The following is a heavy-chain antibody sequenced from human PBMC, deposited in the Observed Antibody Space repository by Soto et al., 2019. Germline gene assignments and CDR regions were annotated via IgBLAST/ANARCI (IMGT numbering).Heavy chain of an antibody. CDR1: GGSISSGDYY. D-gene: IGHD3-10*01. CDR2: IYYSGST. J-gene: IGHJ4*02. Sequence: QVQLQESGPGLVKPSQTLCLTCSVSGGSISSGDYYWSWIRQPPGKGLEWIGYIYYSGSTYYNPSLKSRVTISVDTSKNQFSLKLSSVTAADTAVYYCAAMVRVVIGDFDYWGQATLVTVSS. CDR3: AAMVRVVIGDFDY. V-gene: IGHV4-30-4*01.